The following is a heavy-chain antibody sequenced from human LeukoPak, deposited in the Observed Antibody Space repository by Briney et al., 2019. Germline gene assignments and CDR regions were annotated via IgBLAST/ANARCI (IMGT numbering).Heavy chain of an antibody. Sequence: SETLSLTCTVSGGSISSHNWAWLRQPPGKGLEWIGSVYYSGSLKYNPSLKGRVSISRDMSKNQFFLNLNSVNATDTAVYYCARRDYAAWFDPWGQGTLVTVSS. V-gene: IGHV4-39*07. CDR3: ARRDYAAWFDP. CDR1: GGSISSHN. D-gene: IGHD4/OR15-4a*01. CDR2: VYYSGSL. J-gene: IGHJ5*02.